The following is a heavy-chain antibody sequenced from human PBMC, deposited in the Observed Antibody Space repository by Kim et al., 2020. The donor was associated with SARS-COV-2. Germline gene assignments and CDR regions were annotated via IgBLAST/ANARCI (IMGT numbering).Heavy chain of an antibody. CDR3: ARGLGYCSGCSCPFDY. CDR2: IYYSGST. D-gene: IGHD2-15*01. Sequence: SETLSLTCTVSGGSISSSSYYWGWIRQPPGKGLEWIGSIYYSGSTYYNPSLKSRFTISVDTSKNQFSLKLSSVTAADTAVYYCARGLGYCSGCSCPFDYWGQGTLVTVSS. V-gene: IGHV4-39*07. CDR1: GGSISSSSYY. J-gene: IGHJ4*02.